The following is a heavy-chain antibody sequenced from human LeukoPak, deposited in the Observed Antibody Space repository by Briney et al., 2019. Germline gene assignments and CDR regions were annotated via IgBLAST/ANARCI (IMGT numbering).Heavy chain of an antibody. J-gene: IGHJ3*02. Sequence: PSETLSLTCTVSGGYISSSSYYLGWIRQPPGKGLEWLGSIYYSGSTYYNPSLKSRVTISVDTSKNQFSLKLSSVTAADTAVYYCARVESITMIVVVTADAFDIWGQGTMVTVSS. CDR3: ARVESITMIVVVTADAFDI. CDR2: IYYSGST. D-gene: IGHD3-22*01. V-gene: IGHV4-39*01. CDR1: GGYISSSSYY.